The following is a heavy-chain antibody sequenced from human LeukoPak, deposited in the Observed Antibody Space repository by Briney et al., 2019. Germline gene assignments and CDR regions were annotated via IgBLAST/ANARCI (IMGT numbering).Heavy chain of an antibody. J-gene: IGHJ5*02. V-gene: IGHV4-59*01. CDR2: IYYSGST. Sequence: SETLSLTCTVSGGSISSYYWSWIRQPPGKGLEWIGYIYYSGSTNYNPSLKSRVTISVDTSKNQFSLKLSSVTAADTAVYYCARDIPYDSSGHNWFDPWGQGTLVTVSS. CDR3: ARDIPYDSSGHNWFDP. D-gene: IGHD3-22*01. CDR1: GGSISSYY.